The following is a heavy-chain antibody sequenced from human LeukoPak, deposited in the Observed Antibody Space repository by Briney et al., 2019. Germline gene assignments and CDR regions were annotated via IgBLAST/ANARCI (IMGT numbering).Heavy chain of an antibody. CDR1: EFVFSSHA. J-gene: IGHJ3*02. D-gene: IGHD2-8*01. CDR3: AREKGVAPDAFDI. Sequence: GGSLRLSCVASEFVFSSHAMIWVRQAPGKGLEWISSITSSSSDIFYADSVRGRFTISRDNSKNTLYLQMNSLRAEDTAVYYCAREKGVAPDAFDIWGQGTMVTVSS. CDR2: ITSSSSDI. V-gene: IGHV3-21*01.